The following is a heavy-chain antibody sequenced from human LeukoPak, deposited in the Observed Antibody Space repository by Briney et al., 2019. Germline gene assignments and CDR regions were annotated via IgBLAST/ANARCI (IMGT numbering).Heavy chain of an antibody. J-gene: IGHJ6*02. D-gene: IGHD2-15*01. CDR2: IYYSGST. CDR1: GGSISSYY. Sequence: PETLSLTCTVSGGSISSYYWSWIRQPPGKGLEWIGYIYYSGSTNYNPSLKSRVTISVDTSKNQFSLKLSSVTAADTAVYYCARDWVGYCSGGSCNDGYYGMDVWGQGTTVTVSS. CDR3: ARDWVGYCSGGSCNDGYYGMDV. V-gene: IGHV4-59*01.